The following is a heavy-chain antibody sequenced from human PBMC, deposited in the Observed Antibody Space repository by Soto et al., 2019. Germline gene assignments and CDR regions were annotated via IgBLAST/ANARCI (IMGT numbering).Heavy chain of an antibody. Sequence: QVQLVASGGGVVQPGRSLRLSCAASGFTFSSYGRHWVRQAPGKGLEWVAVIWYDGSNKYYADSVKGRFTISRDNSKNTLYLQMNSLRGEDTAVYYCARDLPYYDSSGYYRDYFDYWGQGTLVTVSS. CDR1: GFTFSSYG. CDR3: ARDLPYYDSSGYYRDYFDY. J-gene: IGHJ4*02. D-gene: IGHD3-22*01. CDR2: IWYDGSNK. V-gene: IGHV3-33*01.